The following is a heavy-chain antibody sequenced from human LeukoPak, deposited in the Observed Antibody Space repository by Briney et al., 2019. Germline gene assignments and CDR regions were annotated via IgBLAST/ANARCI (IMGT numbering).Heavy chain of an antibody. CDR1: GYTFTSYG. V-gene: IGHV1-8*02. J-gene: IGHJ6*02. Sequence: ASVKVSCKASGYTFTSYGISWVRQAPGQGLEWMGWMNPNSGNTGYAQKFQGRVTMTRNTSISTAYMELSSLRSEDTAVYYCARTYHTLSYYYYGMDVWGQGTTVTVSS. CDR3: ARTYHTLSYYYYGMDV. D-gene: IGHD2-2*01. CDR2: MNPNSGNT.